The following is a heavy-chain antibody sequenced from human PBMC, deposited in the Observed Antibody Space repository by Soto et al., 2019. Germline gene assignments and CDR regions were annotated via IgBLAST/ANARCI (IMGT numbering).Heavy chain of an antibody. J-gene: IGHJ4*02. D-gene: IGHD3-10*01. V-gene: IGHV1-69*19. CDR2: ISPMFGAA. CDR1: GGTFNTYA. CDR3: AREVQVHTPAFVY. Sequence: QVQLVQSGAEMKKPGSSVKVSCQSSGGTFNTYAMNCVRQDPGQGPEWMGDISPMFGAANYAPKFQGRVTITADESTGTSYMQLSSLTSEDTALYFCAREVQVHTPAFVYWGQGTLVTVSS.